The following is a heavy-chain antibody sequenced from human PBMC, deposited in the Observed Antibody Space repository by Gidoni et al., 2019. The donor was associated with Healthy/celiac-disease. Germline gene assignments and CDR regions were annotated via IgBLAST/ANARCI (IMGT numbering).Heavy chain of an antibody. D-gene: IGHD3-10*01. Sequence: EVQLVESGGGLVKPGGSLSLSCAASGFTFSSYSRNWVRQAPGKGLECVSSISSSSSYIYYADSVKGRFTISRDNAKNSLYLQINSLRAEDTAVYYCARSPAPLFISRYWYFDLWGRGTLVTVSS. CDR3: ARSPAPLFISRYWYFDL. CDR2: ISSSSSYI. V-gene: IGHV3-21*01. CDR1: GFTFSSYS. J-gene: IGHJ2*01.